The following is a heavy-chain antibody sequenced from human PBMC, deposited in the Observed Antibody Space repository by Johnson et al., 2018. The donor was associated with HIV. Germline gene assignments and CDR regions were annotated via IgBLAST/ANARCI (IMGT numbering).Heavy chain of an antibody. CDR1: GFTFGNYW. J-gene: IGHJ3*02. Sequence: VQLVESGGGLVQPGGSLRLSCAASGFTFGNYWMSWVRQAPGKGLEWVANINKDGSEKYDVDSVKGRFTISRDNAKNATYLQMNSLRAEDTAVYYCARGRDSTGAPGAFDIWGQGTMVTVSS. D-gene: IGHD7-27*01. V-gene: IGHV3-7*05. CDR2: INKDGSEK. CDR3: ARGRDSTGAPGAFDI.